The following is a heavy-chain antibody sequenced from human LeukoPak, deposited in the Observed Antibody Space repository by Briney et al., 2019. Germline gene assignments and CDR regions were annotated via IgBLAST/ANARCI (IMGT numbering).Heavy chain of an antibody. CDR1: GGSISSYY. D-gene: IGHD1-20*01. CDR3: ARTLITGYFDY. CDR2: IYYSGST. J-gene: IGHJ4*02. V-gene: IGHV4-59*01. Sequence: SETLSLTCTVSGGSISSYYWSWIRQPPGKGLEWIGYIYYSGSTNYNPSLKSRVTISVDTSKNQFSLKLSSVTAADTAVYYCARTLITGYFDYWGQGTLVTVSS.